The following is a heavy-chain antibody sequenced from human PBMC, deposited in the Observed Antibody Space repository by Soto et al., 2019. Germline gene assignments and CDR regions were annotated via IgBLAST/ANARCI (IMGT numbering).Heavy chain of an antibody. J-gene: IGHJ4*02. CDR3: ARGYDYDSGGYLFDS. V-gene: IGHV4-31*02. CDR2: IYYSGHT. D-gene: IGHD3-22*01. Sequence: WTWIRQHPGKGLEWIGYIYYSGHTYYNPSLKSRVTISLDTSNNQFSLKLTSVTAADTAVYYCARGYDYDSGGYLFDSWGQGTRVTVSS.